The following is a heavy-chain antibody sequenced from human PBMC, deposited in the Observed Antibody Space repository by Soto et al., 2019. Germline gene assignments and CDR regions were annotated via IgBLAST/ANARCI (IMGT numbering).Heavy chain of an antibody. Sequence: CGSLRLCCAASGFNFSVSAMPWVRQASGKGLEWIGRIRSKTKNYATAYAASVKGRFTISRDDSKNTAYLQMNSLKTEDTAVYYCTEGATPFDYWGQGILVTVSS. CDR3: TEGATPFDY. J-gene: IGHJ4*02. CDR2: IRSKTKNYAT. D-gene: IGHD1-26*01. V-gene: IGHV3-73*01. CDR1: GFNFSVSA.